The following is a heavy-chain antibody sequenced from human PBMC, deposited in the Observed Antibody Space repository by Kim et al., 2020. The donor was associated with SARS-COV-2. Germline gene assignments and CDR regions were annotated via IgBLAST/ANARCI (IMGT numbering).Heavy chain of an antibody. CDR1: GFDFSDSA. J-gene: IGHJ4*02. Sequence: GGSLRLSCTASGFDFSDSAMYWVRQASGKGLEWVGRIRSKANNYATGYGASVTGRVTISRDDSQNILYLQMNGLKTEDTAVYYCARLEGVTDYWGQGTLVTVSS. CDR2: IRSKANNYAT. CDR3: ARLEGVTDY. V-gene: IGHV3-73*01. D-gene: IGHD3-3*01.